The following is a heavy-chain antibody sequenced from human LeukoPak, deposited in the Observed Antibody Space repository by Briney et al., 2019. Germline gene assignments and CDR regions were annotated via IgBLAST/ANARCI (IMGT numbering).Heavy chain of an antibody. CDR1: GFTFSTYG. J-gene: IGHJ6*02. CDR3: AKGQPQAGYCSSTSCYETYYYYGMDV. Sequence: GGSLRLSCVASGFTFSTYGMHWVRQAPGKGLDWVAFIEYEGGYNQYYTDSVKGRFTISRDNSRNTLYLQMNYLRAEDTAFYYCAKGQPQAGYCSSTSCYETYYYYGMDVWGQGTTVTVSS. CDR2: IEYEGGYNQ. D-gene: IGHD2-2*01. V-gene: IGHV3-30*02.